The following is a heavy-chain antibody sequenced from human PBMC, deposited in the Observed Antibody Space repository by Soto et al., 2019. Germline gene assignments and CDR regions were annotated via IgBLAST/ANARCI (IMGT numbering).Heavy chain of an antibody. Sequence: SETLSLTCAVYGGSFSGYYWSWIRQPPGKGLEWIGEINHSGSTNYNPSLKSRVTISVDTSKNQFSLKLRSVTAADTAVYYCARGAKYYDILTGYYREGWFDPWGQGTLVTVSS. CDR2: INHSGST. CDR1: GGSFSGYY. D-gene: IGHD3-9*01. V-gene: IGHV4-34*01. J-gene: IGHJ5*02. CDR3: ARGAKYYDILTGYYREGWFDP.